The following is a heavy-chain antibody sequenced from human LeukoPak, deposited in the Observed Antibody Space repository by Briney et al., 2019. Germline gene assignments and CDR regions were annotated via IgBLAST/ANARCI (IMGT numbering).Heavy chain of an antibody. CDR2: ISTSSSYI. CDR3: QTRRYCSGGSCYFESDY. CDR1: GFTFSSYS. V-gene: IGHV3-21*01. D-gene: IGHD2-15*01. Sequence: GGSLRLSCAASGFTFSSYSMNWVRQAPGKGLEWVSSISTSSSYIYYADSVEGRFTISRDNAKNSLYLQMNSLRAEDTAVYYCQTRRYCSGGSCYFESDYWGQGTLVTVSS. J-gene: IGHJ4*02.